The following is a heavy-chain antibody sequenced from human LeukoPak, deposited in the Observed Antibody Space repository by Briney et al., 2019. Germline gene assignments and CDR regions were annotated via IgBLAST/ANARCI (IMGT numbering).Heavy chain of an antibody. CDR2: INPNTGAT. V-gene: IGHV1-2*02. J-gene: IGHJ3*02. CDR1: GYTFTGYY. D-gene: IGHD2-2*02. Sequence: ASVKVSCKASGYTFTGYYIHWVRQAPGHGLEWMGWINPNTGATNYAQRFQGRVTMTRDTSISTAYMELSRLRSDDPAVYYCARERGYCDSSTCYTSDAFDIWGQGTMVTVSS. CDR3: ARERGYCDSSTCYTSDAFDI.